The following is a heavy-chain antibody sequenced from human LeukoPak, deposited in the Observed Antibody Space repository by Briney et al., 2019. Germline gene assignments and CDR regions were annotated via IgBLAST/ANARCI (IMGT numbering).Heavy chain of an antibody. J-gene: IGHJ4*02. D-gene: IGHD6-19*01. CDR2: ITVSGDTT. Sequence: GGSLRLSCAASGFTFSTYAMSWVRQAPGKGLEWVSGITVSGDTTYYTDSVKGRFTISKDNAKNTLYLQMNSLRAEDTAVYYCAKIAVAGSDFDCWGQGTLVTVSS. V-gene: IGHV3-23*01. CDR1: GFTFSTYA. CDR3: AKIAVAGSDFDC.